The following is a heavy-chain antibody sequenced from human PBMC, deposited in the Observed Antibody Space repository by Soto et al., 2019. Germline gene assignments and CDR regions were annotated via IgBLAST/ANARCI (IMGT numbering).Heavy chain of an antibody. Sequence: SETLSLTCAVYGGSFSGYYWSWIRQPPGKGLEWIGEINHSGSTNYNPSLKSRVTISVDTSKNQFSLKLSSVTAADTAVYYCAIRPFGERHWFEPLGQGTLVTVFS. V-gene: IGHV4-34*01. J-gene: IGHJ5*01. CDR2: INHSGST. CDR1: GGSFSGYY. D-gene: IGHD3-10*01. CDR3: AIRPFGERHWFEP.